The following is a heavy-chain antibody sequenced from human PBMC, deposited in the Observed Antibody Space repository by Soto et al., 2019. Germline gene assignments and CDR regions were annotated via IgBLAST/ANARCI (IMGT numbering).Heavy chain of an antibody. J-gene: IGHJ6*02. D-gene: IGHD3-16*02. CDR2: INSDASTT. Sequence: EVQLVESGGGLVQPGGSLRLSCVASGFTISNYWMHWVRQAPGKGLVWVSRINSDASTTDYADSVKGRFTISRDNAKNTLYLQMSSLRAEDTAVYYCERGFRWGMDVWGQGTTVTVSS. CDR3: ERGFRWGMDV. CDR1: GFTISNYW. V-gene: IGHV3-74*01.